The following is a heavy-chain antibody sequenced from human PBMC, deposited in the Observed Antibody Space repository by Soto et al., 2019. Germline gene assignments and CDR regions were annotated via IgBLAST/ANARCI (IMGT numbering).Heavy chain of an antibody. Sequence: EVQLVESGGGLVQHGGSLRLSCAASRFTFNRYSMNWVRQAPGKGLEWDSYISRGSDVTHHAYCVKGRFTVSRDNGKNSLFLQISSPRGEDTAVYYCARGLDDGSGNNYMDVGGNGATVTVSS. CDR2: ISRGSDVT. D-gene: IGHD3-10*01. V-gene: IGHV3-48*01. CDR1: RFTFNRYS. J-gene: IGHJ6*03. CDR3: ARGLDDGSGNNYMDV.